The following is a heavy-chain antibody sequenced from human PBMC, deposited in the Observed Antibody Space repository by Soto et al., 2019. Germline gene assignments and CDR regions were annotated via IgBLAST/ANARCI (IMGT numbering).Heavy chain of an antibody. CDR3: ARDFSSSSCSARWGALYH. J-gene: IGHJ5*02. CDR2: IYYSGST. D-gene: IGHD2-15*01. Sequence: QVQLQESGPGLVKASQTLSLTCTVSGGSITSGGYYWTWIRQHPGKGLEWIGYIYYSGSTYYNPSFTSRVTIAVVASKHQFALKLSSVTAADTAIYYCARDFSSSSCSARWGALYHWGQGTPVTVSS. CDR1: GGSITSGGYY. V-gene: IGHV4-31*03.